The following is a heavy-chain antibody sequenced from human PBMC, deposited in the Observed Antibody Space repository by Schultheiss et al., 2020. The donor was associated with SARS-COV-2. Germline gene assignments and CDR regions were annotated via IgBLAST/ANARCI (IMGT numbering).Heavy chain of an antibody. CDR3: VKGSGRFYVYYGMDV. D-gene: IGHD1-26*01. V-gene: IGHV3-64D*06. CDR2: ISGNGAGT. CDR1: GFTFSSYA. Sequence: GGSLRLSCSASGFTFSSYAMHWVRQAPGKGLEYVSGISGNGAGTYYAESVKGRFTISRDNSKNTPSLQMSSLRVEDTAVYYCVKGSGRFYVYYGMDVWGQGTTVTVSS. J-gene: IGHJ6*02.